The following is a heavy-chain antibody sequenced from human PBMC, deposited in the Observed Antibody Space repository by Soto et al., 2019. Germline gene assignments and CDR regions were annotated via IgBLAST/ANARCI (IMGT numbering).Heavy chain of an antibody. CDR1: SGSISSSNL. Sequence: QVQLQESGPGLVKPSGTLSLTCAVSSGSISSSNLWSWVRQTPGKGLERIGEIYHSGSTNYNPSLKGRVTISVDKSKIQFSLKLSSVTAEETAVYYGASLITIFGVGIGEGYYYYMDVWGKGTTVTVSS. CDR2: IYHSGST. CDR3: ASLITIFGVGIGEGYYYYMDV. D-gene: IGHD3-3*01. J-gene: IGHJ6*03. V-gene: IGHV4-4*02.